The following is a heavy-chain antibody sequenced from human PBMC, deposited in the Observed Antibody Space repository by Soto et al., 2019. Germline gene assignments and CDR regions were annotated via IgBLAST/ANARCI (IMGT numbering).Heavy chain of an antibody. CDR1: GGSICSGGYY. CDR3: ARKGGYGDYVWFDP. D-gene: IGHD4-17*01. J-gene: IGHJ5*02. CDR2: IYYSGST. V-gene: IGHV4-31*03. Sequence: QVQLQESGPGLVKPSQTLSLTCTVSGGSICSGGYYWSWIRQHPGKGLEWIGYIYYSGSTYYNPAHRRRVTIAVDASKNQFSLKLSSVTAADTAVYYWARKGGYGDYVWFDPWGQGTLVTVSS.